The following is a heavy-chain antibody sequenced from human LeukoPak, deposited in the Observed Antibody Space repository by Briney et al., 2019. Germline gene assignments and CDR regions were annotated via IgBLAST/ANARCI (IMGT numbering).Heavy chain of an antibody. CDR2: IIPIFGTA. V-gene: IGHV1-69*13. J-gene: IGHJ5*02. CDR3: ARAIAAAGTVFWFDP. Sequence: GASVNVSCKASGGTFSSYAISWVRQAPGQGLEWMGGIIPIFGTANYAQKFQGRVTITADESTSTAYMELSSLRSEDTAVYYCARAIAAAGTVFWFDPWGQGTLVTVSS. D-gene: IGHD6-13*01. CDR1: GGTFSSYA.